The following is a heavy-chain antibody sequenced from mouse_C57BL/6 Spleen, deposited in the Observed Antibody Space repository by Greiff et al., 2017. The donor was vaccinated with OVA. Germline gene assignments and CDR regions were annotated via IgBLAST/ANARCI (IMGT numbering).Heavy chain of an antibody. D-gene: IGHD2-3*01. CDR2: IYPGDGDT. CDR1: GYAFSSSW. V-gene: IGHV1-82*01. CDR3: ARGDGYHDY. J-gene: IGHJ2*01. Sequence: VQGVESGPELVKPGASVKISCKASGYAFSSSWMNWVKQRPGTGLEWIGRIYPGDGDTNYNGKFKGKATLTADKSSSTAYMQLSSLTSEDSAVYFCARGDGYHDYWGQGTTLTVSS.